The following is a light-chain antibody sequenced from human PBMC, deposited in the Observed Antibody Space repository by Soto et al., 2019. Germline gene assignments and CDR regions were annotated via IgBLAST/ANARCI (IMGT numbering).Light chain of an antibody. Sequence: DIQMTQSPSTLSASVGDRVTITCRASQSISSWLAWYQQKPGKAPKLLIYDASSLESGVPSRFSGSGSGTAFTLTISSLQPDDFATYYCQQYNSYSPRLTFGGGTKVEIK. CDR1: QSISSW. J-gene: IGKJ4*01. CDR3: QQYNSYSPRLT. CDR2: DAS. V-gene: IGKV1-5*01.